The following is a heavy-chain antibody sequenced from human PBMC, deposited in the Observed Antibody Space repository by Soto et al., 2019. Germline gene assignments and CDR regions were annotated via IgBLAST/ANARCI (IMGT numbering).Heavy chain of an antibody. V-gene: IGHV1-2*02. CDR2: INPNSGGT. Sequence: QVQLVQSGAEVKKPGASVKVSCKASGYTFTGYYMHWVRQAPGQGLEWMGWINPNSGGTNYAQKCQGRVTMTRDTSISTAYMELSRLRSDDTAVYYCARDAVVVPAAMSWWFDPWGQGTLVTVSS. J-gene: IGHJ5*02. D-gene: IGHD2-2*01. CDR3: ARDAVVVPAAMSWWFDP. CDR1: GYTFTGYY.